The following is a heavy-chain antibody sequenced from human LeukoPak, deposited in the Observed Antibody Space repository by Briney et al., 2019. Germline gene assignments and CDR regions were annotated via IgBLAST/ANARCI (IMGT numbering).Heavy chain of an antibody. Sequence: GRSLRLSCAASGFTFSSYAMHWVRQAPGKGLEWVAVISYDGSNKYYADSVKGRFTTSRDNSKNTLYLQMNSLRAEDTAVYYCAKDQGLNFDYWGQGTLVTVSS. CDR1: GFTFSSYA. V-gene: IGHV3-30-3*01. CDR2: ISYDGSNK. J-gene: IGHJ4*02. CDR3: AKDQGLNFDY.